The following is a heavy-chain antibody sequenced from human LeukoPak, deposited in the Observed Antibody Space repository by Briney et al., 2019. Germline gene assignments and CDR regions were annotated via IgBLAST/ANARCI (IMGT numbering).Heavy chain of an antibody. J-gene: IGHJ6*04. Sequence: GGSLRLSCAASGFTFSSYAMSWVRQAPGKGLEWVSAISGSGTNTYYADSVKGRFTISRDNSKNSLYLQMNSLRAEDTAVYYCARAGSITTMGDVWGKGTTVTVSS. D-gene: IGHD2-2*01. CDR1: GFTFSSYA. CDR3: ARAGSITTMGDV. V-gene: IGHV3-23*01. CDR2: ISGSGTNT.